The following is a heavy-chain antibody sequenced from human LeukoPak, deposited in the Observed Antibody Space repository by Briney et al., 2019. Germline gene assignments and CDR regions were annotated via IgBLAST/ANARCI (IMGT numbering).Heavy chain of an antibody. CDR1: GFTLDDYA. CDR2: ISGDGDNT. D-gene: IGHD1-26*01. V-gene: IGHV3-43*02. CDR3: AKGVRSGTYYNCFDP. Sequence: GGSLRLSCVASGFTLDDYALHWGRQAPGKGLEWISLISGDGDNTYYADSVKGRFTISRDNSKNSLYLQMSSLRAEDTALYYCAKGVRSGTYYNCFDPWGQGTLVTVSS. J-gene: IGHJ5*02.